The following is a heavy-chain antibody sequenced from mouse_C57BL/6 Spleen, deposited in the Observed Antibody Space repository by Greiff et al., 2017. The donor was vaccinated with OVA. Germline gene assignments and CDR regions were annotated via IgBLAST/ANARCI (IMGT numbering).Heavy chain of an antibody. J-gene: IGHJ2*01. Sequence: QVQLQQSGAELVRPGTSVKMSCKASGYTFTNYWIGWAKQRPGHGLEWIGDIYPGGGYTNYNEKFKGKATLTADKYSSTAYMQFSSLTSEDSAIYYCARKDSESPLFDYWGQGTTLTVSS. CDR2: IYPGGGYT. V-gene: IGHV1-63*01. CDR3: ARKDSESPLFDY. CDR1: GYTFTNYW.